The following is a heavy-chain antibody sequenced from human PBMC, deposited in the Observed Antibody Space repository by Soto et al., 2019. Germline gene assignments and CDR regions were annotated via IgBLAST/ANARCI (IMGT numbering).Heavy chain of an antibody. D-gene: IGHD2-15*01. CDR3: ARSWGGAGYSH. J-gene: IGHJ4*02. CDR1: GDSLNSGAYY. V-gene: IGHV4-61*03. CDR2: IYHTGST. Sequence: QVRLQESGPGLVKPSETLSLTCNVSGDSLNSGAYYWTWIRQSPGRGLEWIGHIYHTGSTNYNPSLRSRLTISLDTSKTHFSLTLRSVNAVDTGVYYCARSWGGAGYSHWVQGTLVTVSS.